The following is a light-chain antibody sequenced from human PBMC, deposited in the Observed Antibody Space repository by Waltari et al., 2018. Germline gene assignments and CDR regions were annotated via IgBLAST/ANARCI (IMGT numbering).Light chain of an antibody. CDR1: NIESKS. J-gene: IGLJ1*01. CDR3: QVWDANTDPGV. CDR2: YDS. Sequence: SYVLTQPPSVSVAPGETARLTCGGNNIESKSVHWYRQRPGQAPVQVSSYDSDLPSGIPDRLSGSNSGNTATLTISRFEAGDEADYYCQVWDANTDPGVFGTGTEVTVL. V-gene: IGLV3-21*01.